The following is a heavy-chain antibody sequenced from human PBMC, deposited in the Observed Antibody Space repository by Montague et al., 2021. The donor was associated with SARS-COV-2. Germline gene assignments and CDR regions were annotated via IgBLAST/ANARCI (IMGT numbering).Heavy chain of an antibody. CDR2: IYYSGST. V-gene: IGHV4-59*01. CDR1: GGSISSYY. Sequence: SETLSLTCTVPGGSISSYYWSWIRQPPGKGLEWIGYIYYSGSTNYSPSLKSRVTISVDTSKNQFSLKLSSVTAADTAVYYCARAAGYNWNYGYNWFDPWGQGTLVTVSS. D-gene: IGHD1-7*01. J-gene: IGHJ5*02. CDR3: ARAAGYNWNYGYNWFDP.